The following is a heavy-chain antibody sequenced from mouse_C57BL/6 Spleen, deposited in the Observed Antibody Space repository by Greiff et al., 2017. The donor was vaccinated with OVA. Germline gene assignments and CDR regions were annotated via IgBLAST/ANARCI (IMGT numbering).Heavy chain of an antibody. CDR3: ARRGNYYGSSSAPYYFDY. J-gene: IGHJ2*01. D-gene: IGHD1-1*01. V-gene: IGHV1-9*01. Sequence: VKLVESGAELMKPGASVKLSCKATGYTFTGYWIEWVKQRPGHGLEWIGEILPGSGSTNYNEKFKGKATFTADTSSNTAYMQLSSLTTEDSAIYYCARRGNYYGSSSAPYYFDYWGQGTTLTVAS. CDR1: GYTFTGYW. CDR2: ILPGSGST.